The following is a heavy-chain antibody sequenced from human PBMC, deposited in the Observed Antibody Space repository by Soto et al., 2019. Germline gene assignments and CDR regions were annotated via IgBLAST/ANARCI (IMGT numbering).Heavy chain of an antibody. CDR2: IYHSGST. J-gene: IGHJ5*02. CDR1: GGSISSGGYS. D-gene: IGHD5-18*01. V-gene: IGHV4-30-2*01. Sequence: PSETLSLTCAVSGGSISSGGYSWSWIRQPPGKGLEWIGYIYHSGSTYYNPSLKSRVTISVDRSKNQFSLELSSLRSEDTAVYYCARDPGYSFGNTWGQGTLVTVSS. CDR3: ARDPGYSFGNT.